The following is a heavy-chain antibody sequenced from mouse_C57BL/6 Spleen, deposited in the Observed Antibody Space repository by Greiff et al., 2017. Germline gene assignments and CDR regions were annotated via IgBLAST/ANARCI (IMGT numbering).Heavy chain of an antibody. CDR2: IDPSDSET. J-gene: IGHJ4*01. CDR1: GYTFTSYW. V-gene: IGHV1-52*01. D-gene: IGHD2-2*01. Sequence: QVQLQQPGAELVRPGSSVKLSCKASGYTFTSYWMHWVKQRPIQGLEWIGNIDPSDSETHYNQKFKDKATLTVDKSSSTAYMQLSSLTSEDSAVYYCARRRCLRGYSMDYWGQGTSVTVSS. CDR3: ARRRCLRGYSMDY.